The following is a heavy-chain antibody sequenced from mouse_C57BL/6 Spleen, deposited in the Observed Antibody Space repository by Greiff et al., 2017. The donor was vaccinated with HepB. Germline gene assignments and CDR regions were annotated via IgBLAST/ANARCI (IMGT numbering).Heavy chain of an antibody. V-gene: IGHV1-61*01. CDR2: IYPSDSET. Sequence: QVQLKEPGAELVRPGSSVKLSCKASGYTFTSYWMDWVKQRPGQGLEWIGNIYPSDSETHYNQKFKDKATLTVDKSSSTAYMQLSSLTSEDSAVYYCARGYGNHEGFAYWGQGTLVTVSA. J-gene: IGHJ3*01. D-gene: IGHD2-1*01. CDR3: ARGYGNHEGFAY. CDR1: GYTFTSYW.